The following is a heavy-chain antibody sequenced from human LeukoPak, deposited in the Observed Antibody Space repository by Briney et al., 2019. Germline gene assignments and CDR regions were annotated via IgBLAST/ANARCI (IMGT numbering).Heavy chain of an antibody. D-gene: IGHD5-18*01. CDR3: ARGVGIKLWNAFDI. CDR2: IRYDGSNK. Sequence: GGSLRLSCAASGFTFSSYGMHWVRQAPGKGLEWVAFIRYDGSNKYYADSVKGRFTISRDNSKNTLYLQMDSLRAEDTAVYYCARGVGIKLWNAFDIWGQGTMVTVSS. J-gene: IGHJ3*02. CDR1: GFTFSSYG. V-gene: IGHV3-30*02.